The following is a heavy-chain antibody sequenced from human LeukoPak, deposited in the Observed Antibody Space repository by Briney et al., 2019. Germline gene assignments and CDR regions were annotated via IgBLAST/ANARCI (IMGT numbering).Heavy chain of an antibody. Sequence: QSGGSLRLSCAASGFTFSTYPMNWVRQAPGKGLEWVSAISGSGGSTYYADSVKGRFTISRDNSKNTLYLQMNSLRAEDTAVYYCAPPRGGSYGPADYWGQGTLVTVSS. D-gene: IGHD1-26*01. J-gene: IGHJ4*02. V-gene: IGHV3-23*01. CDR1: GFTFSTYP. CDR2: ISGSGGST. CDR3: APPRGGSYGPADY.